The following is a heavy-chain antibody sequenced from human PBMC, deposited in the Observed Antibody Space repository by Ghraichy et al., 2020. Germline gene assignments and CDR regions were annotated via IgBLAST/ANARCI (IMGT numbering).Heavy chain of an antibody. CDR3: AKVRETSNFYYFDY. CDR2: ISGGGGST. Sequence: LSLTCAASGYTFSNYAMSWVRQAPGKGLEWVSGISGGGGSTYYADSVKGRFTISRDNSKNTLYLQMNSLRAEDTAVYYCAKVRETSNFYYFDYWGQGTLVTVSS. CDR1: GYTFSNYA. V-gene: IGHV3-23*01. D-gene: IGHD1-7*01. J-gene: IGHJ4*02.